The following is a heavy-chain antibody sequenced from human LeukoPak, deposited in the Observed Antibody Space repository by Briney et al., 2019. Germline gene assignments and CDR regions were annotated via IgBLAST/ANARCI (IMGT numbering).Heavy chain of an antibody. CDR1: IEXTSGNY. J-gene: IGHJ4*02. D-gene: IGHD1-26*01. V-gene: IGHV4-4*02. CDR2: ISRFGIT. Sequence: SGTLSLTCSVSIEXTSGNYCSWVRQAPGKGLKWIGEISRFGITNYHPSLKSRVTMSLDRSKNQFSLELTSVTAADSGVYYCARELLGAPTPGAYWGQGTLVTVSS. CDR3: ARELLGAPTPGAY.